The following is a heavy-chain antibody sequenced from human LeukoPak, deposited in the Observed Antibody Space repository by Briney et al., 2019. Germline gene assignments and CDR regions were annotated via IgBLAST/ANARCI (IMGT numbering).Heavy chain of an antibody. D-gene: IGHD2-21*02. CDR1: GYSFTSYW. CDR3: ARSVMDCGGDCHPNSYNWFDP. CDR2: ISGYNGNT. J-gene: IGHJ5*02. Sequence: GESLKISCKGSGYSFTSYWIGWVRQAPGQGLEWMGWISGYNGNTNYAQKLQGRVTMTTDTSTSTAYMELRSLRSDDTAVYYCARSVMDCGGDCHPNSYNWFDPWGQGTLVTVSS. V-gene: IGHV1-18*04.